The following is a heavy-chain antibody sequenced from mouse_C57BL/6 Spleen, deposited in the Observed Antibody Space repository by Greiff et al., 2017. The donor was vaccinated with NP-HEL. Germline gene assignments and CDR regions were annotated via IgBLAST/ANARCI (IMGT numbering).Heavy chain of an antibody. CDR2: IDPSDSYT. CDR3: ARRWFYDGPFDY. V-gene: IGHV1-69*01. Sequence: QVQLQQPGAELVMPGASVKLSCKASGYTFTSYWMHWVKQRPGQGLEWIGGIDPSDSYTNYNQKFKGKSTLTVDKSSSTAYMQLSSLTSEDSAVYYCARRWFYDGPFDYWGQGTTLTVSS. J-gene: IGHJ2*01. CDR1: GYTFTSYW. D-gene: IGHD2-3*01.